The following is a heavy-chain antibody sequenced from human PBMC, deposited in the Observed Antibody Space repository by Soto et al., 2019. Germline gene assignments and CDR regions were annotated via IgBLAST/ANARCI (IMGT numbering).Heavy chain of an antibody. CDR3: VVMGNVAVSNPRSFDY. CDR2: IVPIFETL. Sequence: QVQLVQSGAEVKKPGSSVKVSCKASGATFSGYAINWVRQAPGQGLEWLGRIVPIFETLNYAERFQGRVEITADESTTTVYMELTNMTHEYTAVYYCVVMGNVAVSNPRSFDYWGQGTKVTVSS. D-gene: IGHD6-19*01. J-gene: IGHJ4*02. CDR1: GATFSGYA. V-gene: IGHV1-69*18.